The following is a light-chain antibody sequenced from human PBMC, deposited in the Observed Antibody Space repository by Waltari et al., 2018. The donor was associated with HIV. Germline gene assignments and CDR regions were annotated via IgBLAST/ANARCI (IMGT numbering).Light chain of an antibody. V-gene: IGLV1-40*01. J-gene: IGLJ2*01. CDR2: GNS. CDR1: NSNIGAAYD. Sequence: QSVLTQPPSVSGAPGQRVTISCTGSNSNIGAAYDVHRFQQLPGTAPKLVNYGNSTQPSGVPDRFSGSKSGTSASLAISGLQAEDEADYYCQSYDSSLSGSVFGGGTKLTVL. CDR3: QSYDSSLSGSV.